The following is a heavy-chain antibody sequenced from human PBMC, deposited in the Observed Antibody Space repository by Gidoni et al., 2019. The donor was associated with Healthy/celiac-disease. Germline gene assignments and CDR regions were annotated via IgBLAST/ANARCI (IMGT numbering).Heavy chain of an antibody. CDR1: GFTFSSYA. Sequence: QVQLVESGGGVVQPGRSLRLSCAASGFTFSSYAMHWVRQAPGKGLEWVAVISYDGSNKYYADSVKGRFTISRDNSKNTLYMQMNSLRAEDTAVYYCARDAYYDILTGYWQYGMDVWGQGTTVTVSS. CDR2: ISYDGSNK. D-gene: IGHD3-9*01. V-gene: IGHV3-30-3*01. J-gene: IGHJ6*02. CDR3: ARDAYYDILTGYWQYGMDV.